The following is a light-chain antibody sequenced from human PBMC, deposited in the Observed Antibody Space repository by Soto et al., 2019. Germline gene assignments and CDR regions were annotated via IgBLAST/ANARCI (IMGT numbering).Light chain of an antibody. V-gene: IGLV2-8*01. Sequence: QSALTQPPSASESPGQSVTISCTGTSSDVGAYNYVSWYQQYPGKAPKLMIYEVSKRPSGVPDRFSGSKSGKTASLTVAGLEPEDEADYYCTAYAGSATWVFGGGTKVTVL. CDR3: TAYAGSATWV. CDR1: SSDVGAYNY. J-gene: IGLJ3*02. CDR2: EVS.